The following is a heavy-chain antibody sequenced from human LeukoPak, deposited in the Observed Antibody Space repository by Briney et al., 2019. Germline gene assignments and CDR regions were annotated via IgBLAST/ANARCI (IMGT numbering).Heavy chain of an antibody. D-gene: IGHD6-19*01. CDR3: AGGYSSGWSL. CDR1: GGSISSYY. CDR2: IYYSGST. V-gene: IGHV4-59*01. J-gene: IGHJ3*01. Sequence: SEALSLTCTVSGGSISSYYWSWIRQPPGKGLEWVGYIYYSGSTNYNPSLKSRVTISVDTSKNQFSLKLSSVTAADTAVYYCAGGYSSGWSLWGQGTMVTVSS.